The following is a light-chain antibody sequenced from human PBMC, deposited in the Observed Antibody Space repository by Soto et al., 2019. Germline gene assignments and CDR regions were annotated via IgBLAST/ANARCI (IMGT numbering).Light chain of an antibody. CDR2: DAS. V-gene: IGKV3-11*01. CDR3: QQYNNWPRA. Sequence: EIVLTQSPATLSLSPGERATLSCRASQSVSIYLAWYQQKPGQAPSLLIYDASYRAAGIPARFSGSGSGTEFTLTISSLQSEDSAVYSCQQYNNWPRAFGQGTKVEIK. CDR1: QSVSIY. J-gene: IGKJ1*01.